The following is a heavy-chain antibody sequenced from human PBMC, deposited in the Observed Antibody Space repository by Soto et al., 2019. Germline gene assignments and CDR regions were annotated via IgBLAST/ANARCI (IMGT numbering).Heavy chain of an antibody. V-gene: IGHV3-23*01. D-gene: IGHD6-6*01. CDR3: AKNWDTTSSSSSH. Sequence: GGSLRLSCAASGFTFSTYAMSWVRQAPWKGLEWVSAISGTGGSTYYADSVKGRFTISRDNSKNTLYLQMNSLRAEDTAVYYCAKNWDTTSSSSSHWGQGTLVTVSS. CDR2: ISGTGGST. J-gene: IGHJ4*02. CDR1: GFTFSTYA.